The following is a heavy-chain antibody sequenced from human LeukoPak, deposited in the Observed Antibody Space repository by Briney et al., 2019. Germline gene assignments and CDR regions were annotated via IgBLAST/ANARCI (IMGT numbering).Heavy chain of an antibody. CDR1: GFTFSSYS. D-gene: IGHD2-15*01. Sequence: GGSLRLSCAASGFTFSSYSMNGVREAPGKGLEGGSYISSSSSTIHYADSVKGRFTISSDNSKNPLSLQMNSLRAEDTAVYYCERAVFGGAATSGGDYWGQGPLVTVSS. J-gene: IGHJ4*02. CDR2: ISSSSSTI. V-gene: IGHV3-48*01. CDR3: ERAVFGGAATSGGDY.